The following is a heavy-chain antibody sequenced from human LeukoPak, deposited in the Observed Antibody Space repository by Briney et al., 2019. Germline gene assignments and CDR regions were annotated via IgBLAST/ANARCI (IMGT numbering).Heavy chain of an antibody. CDR2: LYYNGNT. CDR3: ARDSGGATGKFDY. CDR1: GGSISNYY. J-gene: IGHJ4*02. Sequence: SETLSLTCSVSGGSISNYYWSWIRQPPGKGLEWIGYLYYNGNTFDNPSLKSRVTMSVDTSKNQFSLNLSSVTAADTAVYYCARDSGGATGKFDYWGQGTLVTVSS. D-gene: IGHD1-26*01. V-gene: IGHV4-59*12.